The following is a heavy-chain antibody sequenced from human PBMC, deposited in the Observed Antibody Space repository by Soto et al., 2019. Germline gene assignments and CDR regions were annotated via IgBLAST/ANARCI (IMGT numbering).Heavy chain of an antibody. CDR2: IYSGGST. Sequence: GVLRLSCAASGFTVSSNYMSWVRQAPGKGLEWVSVIYSGGSTYYADSVKGRFTISRDNSKNTLYLQMNSLRAEDTAVYYCARGLPSLHFDYWCQGPLVTVSS. V-gene: IGHV3-53*01. CDR3: ARGLPSLHFDY. J-gene: IGHJ4*02. D-gene: IGHD4-17*01. CDR1: GFTVSSNY.